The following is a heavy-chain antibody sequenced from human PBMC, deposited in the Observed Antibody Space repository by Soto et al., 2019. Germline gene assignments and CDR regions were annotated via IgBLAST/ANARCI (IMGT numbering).Heavy chain of an antibody. Sequence: ASVKVSCKASGYTFTGYYMHWVRQAPGQGLEWMGWINPNSGGTNYAQKFQGWVTMTRDTSISTAYMELSRLRSDDTAVYYCARERYCSRTSCNAFDIWGQGTMVTVSS. CDR2: INPNSGGT. CDR3: ARERYCSRTSCNAFDI. J-gene: IGHJ3*02. V-gene: IGHV1-2*04. D-gene: IGHD2-2*01. CDR1: GYTFTGYY.